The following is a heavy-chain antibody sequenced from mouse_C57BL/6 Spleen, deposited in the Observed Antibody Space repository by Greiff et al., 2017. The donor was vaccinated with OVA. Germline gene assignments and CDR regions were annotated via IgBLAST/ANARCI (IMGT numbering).Heavy chain of an antibody. CDR3: ARRGSKGYYYAMDY. J-gene: IGHJ4*01. V-gene: IGHV1-61*01. Sequence: QVQLKQPGAELVRPGSSVKLSCKASGYTFTSYWMDWVKQRPGQGLEWIGNIYPSDSETHYNQKFKDKATLTVDKSSSTAYMQLSSLTSEDSAVYYCARRGSKGYYYAMDYWGQGTSVTVSS. CDR2: IYPSDSET. CDR1: GYTFTSYW. D-gene: IGHD1-1*01.